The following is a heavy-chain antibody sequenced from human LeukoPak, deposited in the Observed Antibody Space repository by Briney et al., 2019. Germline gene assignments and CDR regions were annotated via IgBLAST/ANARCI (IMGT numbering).Heavy chain of an antibody. CDR1: GGSISSSSHY. J-gene: IGHJ3*02. CDR3: ARVRLRDAFDI. CDR2: IYYSGST. Sequence: SETLSLTCTVSGGSISSSSHYWGWIRQPPGKGLEWIGSIYYSGSTYYNPSLKSRVTISVDTSKNQFSLKLSSVTAADTAVYYCARVRLRDAFDIWGQGTMVTVSS. V-gene: IGHV4-39*07.